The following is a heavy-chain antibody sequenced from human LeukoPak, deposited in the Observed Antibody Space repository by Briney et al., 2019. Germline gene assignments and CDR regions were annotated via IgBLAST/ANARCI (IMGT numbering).Heavy chain of an antibody. J-gene: IGHJ4*02. Sequence: GGSLRLSCAASGFTFSNYAMSWVRQAPGKGLEWVSAMSGSGGTTYYADSVKGRFTISRDNSKNTLYLQMNSLRAEDTAVYYCAKDLAGSGSYSFDYWGQGTLVTVSS. D-gene: IGHD1-26*01. CDR3: AKDLAGSGSYSFDY. V-gene: IGHV3-23*01. CDR2: MSGSGGTT. CDR1: GFTFSNYA.